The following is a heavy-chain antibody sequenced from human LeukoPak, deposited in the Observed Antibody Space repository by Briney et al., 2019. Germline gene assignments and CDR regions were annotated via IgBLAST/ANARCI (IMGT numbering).Heavy chain of an antibody. CDR3: ARNLRDGYNWGNWNWFDP. V-gene: IGHV1-2*02. J-gene: IGHJ5*02. D-gene: IGHD5-24*01. CDR1: GYTFTGYY. CDR2: INPNSGGT. Sequence: ASVKVSCKASGYTFTGYYMHWVRQAPGQGLEWMGWINPNSGGTNYAQKFQGRVTMTRDTSISTAYMELSRLRSDDTAVYYCARNLRDGYNWGNWNWFDPWGQGTLVTVSS.